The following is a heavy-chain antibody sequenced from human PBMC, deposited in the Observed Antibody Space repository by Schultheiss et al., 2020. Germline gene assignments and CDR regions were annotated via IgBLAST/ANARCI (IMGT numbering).Heavy chain of an antibody. D-gene: IGHD4-17*01. CDR3: ARDDSTVTTGAGAFDI. J-gene: IGHJ3*02. Sequence: TLSLTCTVSGGSISSGGYYWSWIRQHPGKGLEWIGYIYYSGSTYYNPSLKSRVTISVDTSKNQFSLKLSSVTAADTAVYYCARDDSTVTTGAGAFDIWGQGTMVTVSS. CDR1: GGSISSGGYY. CDR2: IYYSGST. V-gene: IGHV4-31*03.